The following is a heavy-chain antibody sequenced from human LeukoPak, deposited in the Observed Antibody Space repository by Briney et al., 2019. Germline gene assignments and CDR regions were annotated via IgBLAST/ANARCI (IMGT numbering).Heavy chain of an antibody. CDR2: INAGNGNT. Sequence: ASVKVSCKASGYTFTSYAMHWVRQAPGQRLEWMGWINAGNGNTKYSQKFQGRVTMTWSTSKGTAYMELSSLKSEDTAVYYCGRGPRETTYVDYWGQGTLVTVS. CDR3: GRGPRETTYVDY. D-gene: IGHD3-10*02. V-gene: IGHV1-3*01. J-gene: IGHJ4*02. CDR1: GYTFTSYA.